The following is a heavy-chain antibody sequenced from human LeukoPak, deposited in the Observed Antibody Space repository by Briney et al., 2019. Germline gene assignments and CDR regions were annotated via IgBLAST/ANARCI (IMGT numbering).Heavy chain of an antibody. CDR2: IYSGGSI. CDR3: AGRGYCSGGNCYGAFDI. D-gene: IGHD2-15*01. J-gene: IGHJ3*02. CDR1: GFTVSSNY. Sequence: GGSLRLSCAASGFTVSSNYMSWVRQAPGKGLEWVSGIYSGGSIYYADSVKGRFTISRDSSKNTLYPQMNSLRVEDTAVYYCAGRGYCSGGNCYGAFDIWGQGTMVTVSS. V-gene: IGHV3-53*01.